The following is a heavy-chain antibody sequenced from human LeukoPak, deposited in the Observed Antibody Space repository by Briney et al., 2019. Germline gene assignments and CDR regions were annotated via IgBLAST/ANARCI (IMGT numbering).Heavy chain of an antibody. CDR2: ISGSGGST. D-gene: IGHD2-2*01. CDR1: GFTFSSYA. Sequence: GGSLRLSCAASGFTFSSYAMSWVRQAPGKGLEWVSAISGSGGSTYYADSVKGRFTISRDNSKNTLYLQMNSLRAEDTAVYYCAKGLVQLYYYYGMDVWGQGPRSPSP. J-gene: IGHJ6*02. CDR3: AKGLVQLYYYYGMDV. V-gene: IGHV3-23*01.